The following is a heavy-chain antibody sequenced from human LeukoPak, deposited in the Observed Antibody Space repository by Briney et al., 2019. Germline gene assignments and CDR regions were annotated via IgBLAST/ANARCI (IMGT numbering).Heavy chain of an antibody. V-gene: IGHV4-34*01. Sequence: SQTLSLTCAVYGGSFSGYYWSWIRQPPGKGLEWIGEINHSGSTNYNPSLKSRVTISVDTSKNQFSLKLSSVTAADTAVYYCARGATRYYYDSSGYYYVIWGQGTLVTVSS. J-gene: IGHJ4*02. CDR3: ARGATRYYYDSSGYYYVI. CDR2: INHSGST. D-gene: IGHD3-22*01. CDR1: GGSFSGYY.